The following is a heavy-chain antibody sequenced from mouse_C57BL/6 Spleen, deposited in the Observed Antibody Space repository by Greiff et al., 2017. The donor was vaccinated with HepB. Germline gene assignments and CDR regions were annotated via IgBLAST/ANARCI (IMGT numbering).Heavy chain of an antibody. CDR1: GYTFTSYG. CDR3: AKGDGNYVGFAY. CDR2: IYPRSGNT. Sequence: VKLMESGAELARPGASVKLSCKASGYTFTSYGISWVKQRTGQGLEWIGEIYPRSGNTYYNEKFKGKATLTADKSSSTAYMELRSLTSEDSAVYFCAKGDGNYVGFAYWGQGTLVTVSA. D-gene: IGHD2-1*01. V-gene: IGHV1-81*01. J-gene: IGHJ3*01.